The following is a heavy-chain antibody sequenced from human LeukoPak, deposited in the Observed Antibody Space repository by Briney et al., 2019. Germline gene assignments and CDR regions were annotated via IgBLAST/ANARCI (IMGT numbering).Heavy chain of an antibody. D-gene: IGHD6-13*01. CDR3: ARAIYSSSWAFGY. J-gene: IGHJ4*02. CDR2: ISYDGSNK. CDR1: GFTFSSYA. V-gene: IGHV3-30-3*01. Sequence: PGGSLRLSCAASGFTFSSYAMHWVRQAPGKGLEWVAVISYDGSNKYYADSVKGRFTISRDNSKNTLYLQMNSLRAEDTAVYYCARAIYSSSWAFGYWGQGTLVTVSS.